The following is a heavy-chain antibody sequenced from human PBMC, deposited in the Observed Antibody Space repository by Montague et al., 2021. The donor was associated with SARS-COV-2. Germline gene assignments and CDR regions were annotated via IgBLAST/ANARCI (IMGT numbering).Heavy chain of an antibody. J-gene: IGHJ4*02. D-gene: IGHD3-9*01. CDR1: GFTFSSYE. CDR2: ITSSGSTI. CDR3: ARDLRDYDILTGYL. Sequence: SLRLSCAASGFTFSSYEMNWVRQAPGKGLDWVSYITSSGSTIYYADSVKGRFTISIDNAKNSLFLQMNSLRAEDTAVYYCARDLRDYDILTGYLWGQGTLVTVSS. V-gene: IGHV3-48*03.